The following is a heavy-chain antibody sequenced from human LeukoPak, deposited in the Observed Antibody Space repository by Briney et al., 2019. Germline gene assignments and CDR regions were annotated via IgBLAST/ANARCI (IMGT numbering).Heavy chain of an antibody. CDR1: GYIFNGYY. D-gene: IGHD2-2*01. J-gene: IGHJ3*01. V-gene: IGHV1-2*02. Sequence: ASVKVSCKASGYIFNGYYLHWARQAPGQGLEWMGWIDPYSGDTNYAQKFQGRVTMTRDTSTSTAYMEVTRLRSDDTALYYCAAPVDICSSNSRYMIDGFDLWGQGTMVTVSS. CDR3: AAPVDICSSNSRYMIDGFDL. CDR2: IDPYSGDT.